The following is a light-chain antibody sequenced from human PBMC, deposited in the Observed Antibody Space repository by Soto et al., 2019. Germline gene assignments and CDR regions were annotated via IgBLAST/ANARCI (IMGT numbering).Light chain of an antibody. J-gene: IGKJ1*01. CDR2: ATS. CDR1: QSVSSSY. V-gene: IGKV3-20*01. Sequence: EIVLTQSPGTLSLSPGERATLSCRASQSVSSSYLAWYQQKPGQAPRLLIYATSSRATGIPDRFSGSGSGTDFTLTITRLEPEDFAVYYCQQHNTAPWTFGQGTQVEIK. CDR3: QQHNTAPWT.